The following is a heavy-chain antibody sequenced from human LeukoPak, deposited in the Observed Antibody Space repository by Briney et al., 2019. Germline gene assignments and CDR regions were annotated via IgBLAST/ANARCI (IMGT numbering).Heavy chain of an antibody. CDR2: INRDGSTT. J-gene: IGHJ4*02. CDR1: GFTFSNYW. D-gene: IGHD3-10*01. V-gene: IGHV3-74*03. CDR3: ARDKKSGESSEIDY. Sequence: GGSLRLSYAASGFTFSNYWVHWVRQAPGEGLVWVSRINRDGSTTKYADSVKGRFTVSRDNAKNTLNLQMNSLRAEDTAVYYCARDKKSGESSEIDYWGQGTLVTVSS.